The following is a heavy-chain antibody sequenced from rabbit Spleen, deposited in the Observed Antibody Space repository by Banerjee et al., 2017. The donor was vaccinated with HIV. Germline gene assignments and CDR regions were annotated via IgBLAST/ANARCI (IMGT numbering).Heavy chain of an antibody. D-gene: IGHD1-1*01. Sequence: QEQLVESGGGLVKPGASLTLTCTASGFSFSENVYMCWVRQAPGKGLEWIACIDTGSSGFTYFATWAKGRFTCSKTSSTTVTLQMTRLTAADTATYFCARDTSSSFSSYGMDLWGQGTLVTVS. V-gene: IGHV1S45*01. CDR2: IDTGSSGFT. CDR3: ARDTSSSFSSYGMDL. CDR1: GFSFSENVY. J-gene: IGHJ6*01.